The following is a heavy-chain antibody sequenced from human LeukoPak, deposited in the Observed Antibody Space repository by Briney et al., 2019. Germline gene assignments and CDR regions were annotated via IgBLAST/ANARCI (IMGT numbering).Heavy chain of an antibody. Sequence: GGSLRLSCAASGFIFSYYNMNWVRQAPGKGLEWVSYIISGSSTIYYADSVKGRFTISRDNAKNSLYLQMNSLTDEDTAVYYCAREPPGNYDSSGYYYAYFDCWGQGTLVTVSS. V-gene: IGHV3-48*02. CDR1: GFIFSYYN. CDR3: AREPPGNYDSSGYYYAYFDC. J-gene: IGHJ4*02. CDR2: IISGSSTI. D-gene: IGHD3-22*01.